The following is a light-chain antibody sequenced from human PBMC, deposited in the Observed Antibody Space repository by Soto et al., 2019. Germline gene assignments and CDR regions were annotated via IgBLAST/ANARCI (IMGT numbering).Light chain of an antibody. V-gene: IGLV2-18*01. CDR3: SLYTSENAYV. CDR2: EVS. CDR1: STDFVGYNR. J-gene: IGLJ1*01. Sequence: QSALTQPPSVSGSPGQSVTISCTGTSTDFVGYNRVSWYQQPPGTAPKLMIYEVSKRPSGVPDRFSGSKSGNTASLTISGLQAPDEADYYCSLYTSENAYVFGTGTKV.